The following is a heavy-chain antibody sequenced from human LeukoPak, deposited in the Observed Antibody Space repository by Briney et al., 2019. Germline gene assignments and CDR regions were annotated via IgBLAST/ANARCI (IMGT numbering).Heavy chain of an antibody. CDR2: ISGSGGST. CDR1: GFTFSSYA. Sequence: GGSLRLSCAASGFTFSSYAMSWVRQAPGKGLEWVSAISGSGGSTYYADSVKGRFTISRDNSKNTLYLQMNSLRAEDTAVYYCAAGYSSSWPLGRYYSDYWGQGTLVTVSS. D-gene: IGHD6-13*01. J-gene: IGHJ4*02. CDR3: AAGYSSSWPLGRYYSDY. V-gene: IGHV3-23*01.